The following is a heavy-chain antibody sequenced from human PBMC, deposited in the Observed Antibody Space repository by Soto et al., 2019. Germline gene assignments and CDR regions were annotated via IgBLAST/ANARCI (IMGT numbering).Heavy chain of an antibody. CDR2: ISVSGDST. J-gene: IGHJ4*02. D-gene: IGHD3-10*01. CDR3: AKAMVWGVTAFDY. V-gene: IGHV3-23*01. Sequence: VGSLRLSCAASGFTFSSYAMYWVRQAPGKGLEWVSSISVSGDSTAYADSVKGRFTISRDNSKNTLYLQMNSLRAEDTAVYYCAKAMVWGVTAFDYWGQGTLVTVSS. CDR1: GFTFSSYA.